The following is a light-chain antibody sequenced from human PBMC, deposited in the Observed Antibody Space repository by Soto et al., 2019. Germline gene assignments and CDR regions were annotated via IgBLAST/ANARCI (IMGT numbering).Light chain of an antibody. Sequence: DIQMTQSPSSLSASVGNRVTITCQASQDIATYLNWYQQKPGKAPNLLIYDASNLETGVPSRFSRRGSGTHFTFTISNLQPEDIATYYCQQYDNLPPTWTFGQGNKVEIE. CDR2: DAS. CDR3: QQYDNLPPTWT. J-gene: IGKJ1*01. CDR1: QDIATY. V-gene: IGKV1-33*01.